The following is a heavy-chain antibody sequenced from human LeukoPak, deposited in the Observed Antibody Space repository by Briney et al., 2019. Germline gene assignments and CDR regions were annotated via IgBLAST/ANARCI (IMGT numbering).Heavy chain of an antibody. D-gene: IGHD3-3*01. Sequence: ASVKVSCKASGYTFTSYDINWVRQATGQGLEWMGWMNPNSGNTGYAQKFQGRVTITRNTSISTAYMELSSLRSEDTAVYYCARGHYDFWSGGGNAFDIRGQGTMVTVS. CDR3: ARGHYDFWSGGGNAFDI. CDR1: GYTFTSYD. V-gene: IGHV1-8*03. J-gene: IGHJ3*02. CDR2: MNPNSGNT.